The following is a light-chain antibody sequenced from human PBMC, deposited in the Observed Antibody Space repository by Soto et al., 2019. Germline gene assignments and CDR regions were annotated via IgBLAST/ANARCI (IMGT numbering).Light chain of an antibody. J-gene: IGLJ1*01. CDR3: SSYTSSSTLGV. Sequence: QSVLTQPASVSGSPGQSVTISCTGTSSDVGGYKYVSWYQQHPGKAPKLMIYDVSNRPSGVSIRFSGSKSGNTASLTIFGFQAEDEADYYCSSYTSSSTLGVFGTGTKVTVL. CDR2: DVS. CDR1: SSDVGGYKY. V-gene: IGLV2-14*01.